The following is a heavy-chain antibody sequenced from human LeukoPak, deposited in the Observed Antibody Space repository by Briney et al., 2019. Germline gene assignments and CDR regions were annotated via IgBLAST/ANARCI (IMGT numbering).Heavy chain of an antibody. CDR2: INHSGST. V-gene: IGHV4-34*01. CDR1: GRSFSGYY. D-gene: IGHD1-26*01. Sequence: SETLSLTCAVYGRSFSGYYWSWIRQPPGKGLEWIGEINHSGSTNYNPSLKSRVTISVDTSKNQFSLKLSSVTAADTAVYYCAREGGATPCDYWGQGTLVTVSS. CDR3: AREGGATPCDY. J-gene: IGHJ4*02.